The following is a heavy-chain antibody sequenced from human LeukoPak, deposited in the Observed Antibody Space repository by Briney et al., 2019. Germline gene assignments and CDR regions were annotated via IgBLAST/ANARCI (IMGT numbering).Heavy chain of an antibody. CDR1: GFIFSSYA. V-gene: IGHV3-30*04. Sequence: PGRSLRLSCEASGFIFSSYAIHWVRQAPCKGLEWVGIISSDGKKKFYADSLKGRFTISRDNSKNTLYLQMNSLRADDTAVYYCARAAGEEGPDFDFWGQGTLVTVSS. D-gene: IGHD3-10*01. J-gene: IGHJ4*02. CDR2: ISSDGKKK. CDR3: ARAAGEEGPDFDF.